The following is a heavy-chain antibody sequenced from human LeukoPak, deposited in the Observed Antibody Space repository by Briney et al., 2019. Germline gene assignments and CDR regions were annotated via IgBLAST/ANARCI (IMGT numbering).Heavy chain of an antibody. CDR3: ARDGGLDY. V-gene: IGHV3-21*01. Sequence: GRSLRLSCAASGFTFSSYGMHWVRQAPGKGLEWVSSISSSSSYIYYADSVKGRFTISRDNAKNSLYLQMNSLRAEDTAVYYCARDGGLDYWGQGTLVTVSS. CDR2: ISSSSSYI. CDR1: GFTFSSYG. D-gene: IGHD2-15*01. J-gene: IGHJ4*02.